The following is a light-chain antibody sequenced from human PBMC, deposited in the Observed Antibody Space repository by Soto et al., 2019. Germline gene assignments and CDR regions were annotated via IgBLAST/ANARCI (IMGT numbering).Light chain of an antibody. V-gene: IGKV3-15*01. J-gene: IGKJ1*01. CDR3: QQYNNWART. CDR2: GAS. CDR1: QSVSSN. Sequence: EIVMTQSPATLSVSPGERATLSCRASQSVSSNLAWYQQKPGQAPRLLIYGASTRATGIPARFSRSGSGTEFTLTISSLQSEDFAVYYCQQYNNWARTFGQGTKVESK.